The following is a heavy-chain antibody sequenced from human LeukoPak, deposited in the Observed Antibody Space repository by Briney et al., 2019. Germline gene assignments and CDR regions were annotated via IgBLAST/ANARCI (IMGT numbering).Heavy chain of an antibody. Sequence: AETPSLTCAVYGGSFRGYYWSWIRQPPGKGLEWIGEIHYTGATNYKPSLKSRVTISGDPSKNQVSLRVSSVTAADTAVYYCARGVLGPYYFDPWGRGTLVTVSS. V-gene: IGHV4-34*01. J-gene: IGHJ2*01. CDR2: IHYTGAT. D-gene: IGHD7-27*01. CDR3: ARGVLGPYYFDP. CDR1: GGSFRGYY.